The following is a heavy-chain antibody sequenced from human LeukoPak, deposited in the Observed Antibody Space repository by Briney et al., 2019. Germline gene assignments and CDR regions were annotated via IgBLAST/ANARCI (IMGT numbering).Heavy chain of an antibody. J-gene: IGHJ4*02. Sequence: GGSLRLSCAASGFAFSTYNMHWIRQAPGKGLEWVAVISYDGRNENHAESVKGRFTISRDNSKNTLYLQMNTLRTEDTALYYCVREKYCTPTDCLHGRFYFNCWGQGTLVTVSS. CDR3: VREKYCTPTDCLHGRFYFNC. CDR2: ISYDGRNE. V-gene: IGHV3-30*04. D-gene: IGHD2-8*01. CDR1: GFAFSTYN.